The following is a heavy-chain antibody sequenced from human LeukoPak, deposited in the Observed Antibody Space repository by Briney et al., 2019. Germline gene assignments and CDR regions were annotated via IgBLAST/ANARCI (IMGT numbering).Heavy chain of an antibody. CDR1: GYTFTSYD. CDR2: MNPNSGNT. J-gene: IGHJ5*02. V-gene: IGHV1-8*03. D-gene: IGHD3-10*01. Sequence: ASVKVSCKASGYTFTSYDINWVRQATGRGLEWMGWMNPNSGNTGYAQKFQGRVTITRNTSISTAYMELSSLRSEDTAVYYCARGKAPYYYGSGSYYKRGDWFDPWGQGTLVTVSS. CDR3: ARGKAPYYYGSGSYYKRGDWFDP.